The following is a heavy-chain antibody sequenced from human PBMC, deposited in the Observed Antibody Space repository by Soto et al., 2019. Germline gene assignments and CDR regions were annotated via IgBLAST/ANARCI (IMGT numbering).Heavy chain of an antibody. CDR1: GFTFSSYG. V-gene: IGHV3-30*18. Sequence: GGSLRLSCAASGFTFSSYGMHWVRQAPGKGLEWVAVISYDGSNKYYADSVKGRFTISRDNSKNTLYLQMNSLRAEDTAVYYCAKDRDRRSYYYYGMDVWGQGTTVTVSS. J-gene: IGHJ6*02. D-gene: IGHD3-10*01. CDR2: ISYDGSNK. CDR3: AKDRDRRSYYYYGMDV.